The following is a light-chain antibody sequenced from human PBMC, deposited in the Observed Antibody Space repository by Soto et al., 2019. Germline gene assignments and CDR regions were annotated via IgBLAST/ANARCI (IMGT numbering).Light chain of an antibody. V-gene: IGLV1-40*01. J-gene: IGLJ1*01. Sequence: QLVLTQPPSVSGAPGQRVTISCTGSSSNIGAGYDVHWYQQRPETAPKLLIFGTINRPSGVPDRFSGSKSGTSASLAITGLQAEDGGDYYCQSYDSTLSARYVFGTGTKLTVL. CDR1: SSNIGAGYD. CDR2: GTI. CDR3: QSYDSTLSARYV.